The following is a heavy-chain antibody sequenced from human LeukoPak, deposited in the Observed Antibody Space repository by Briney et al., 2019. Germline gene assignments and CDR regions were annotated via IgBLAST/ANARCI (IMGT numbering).Heavy chain of an antibody. D-gene: IGHD6-19*01. CDR2: IIPIFGTA. CDR3: ARDGGYISGWYDAFDI. CDR1: GYTFTSYG. V-gene: IGHV1-69*05. J-gene: IGHJ3*02. Sequence: ASVKVSCKASGYTFTSYGISWVRQAPGQGLEWMGGIIPIFGTANYAQKFQGRVTITTDESTSTAYMELSSLRSEDTAVYYCARDGGYISGWYDAFDIWGQGTMVTVSS.